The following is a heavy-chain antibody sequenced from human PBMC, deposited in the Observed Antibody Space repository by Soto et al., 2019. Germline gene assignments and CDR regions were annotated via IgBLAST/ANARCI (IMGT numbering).Heavy chain of an antibody. D-gene: IGHD3-10*01. Sequence: SETLSLTCAVYGGSFSGYYWSWIRQPPGKGLEWFGEINHSGSTNYNPSLKSRVTISVDTSKNQFSLKLSSVTAADTAVYYCARAPYYYGSGSYYPGGGYYYYGMDVWGQGTTVT. V-gene: IGHV4-34*01. CDR3: ARAPYYYGSGSYYPGGGYYYYGMDV. J-gene: IGHJ6*02. CDR2: INHSGST. CDR1: GGSFSGYY.